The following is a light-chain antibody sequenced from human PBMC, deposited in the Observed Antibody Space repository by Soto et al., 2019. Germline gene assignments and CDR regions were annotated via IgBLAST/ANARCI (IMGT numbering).Light chain of an antibody. CDR3: QSYDGSLSGYV. J-gene: IGLJ1*01. CDR1: SSNIGAGYD. V-gene: IGLV1-40*01. Sequence: QSVLTQPPSVSGAPGQRVTISCTGSSSNIGAGYDVHWYQQFPGTAPKLLIYGNSNRPSGVPDRFSGSKSGTSASLAITGLQAEDEADYYCQSYDGSLSGYVFGTGTKVTVL. CDR2: GNS.